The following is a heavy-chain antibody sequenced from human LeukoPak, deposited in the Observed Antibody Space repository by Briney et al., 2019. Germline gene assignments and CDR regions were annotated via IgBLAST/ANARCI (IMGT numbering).Heavy chain of an antibody. Sequence: ASVNVSCKASGYTFTSYYMHWVRQAPGQGLEWMGIINPSGGSTSYAQKFQGRVTMTRDTSTSTVYMELSSLRSEDTAVYYCAGSSVPLIDYYYGMDVWGQGTTVTVSS. CDR1: GYTFTSYY. D-gene: IGHD6-25*01. CDR3: AGSSVPLIDYYYGMDV. CDR2: INPSGGST. V-gene: IGHV1-46*01. J-gene: IGHJ6*02.